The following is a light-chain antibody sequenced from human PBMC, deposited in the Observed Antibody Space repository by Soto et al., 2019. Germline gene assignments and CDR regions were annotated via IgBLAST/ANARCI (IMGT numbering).Light chain of an antibody. J-gene: IGKJ1*01. CDR3: QQSYSTPKT. V-gene: IGKV1-39*01. Sequence: DIQMTQSPSSLSASVGDRVTITCRAGQSISSYLNWYQQKPGKAPKLLIYAASSLQSGVPSRFSGSGSGTDFTLTISSLQPEHFATYYCQQSYSTPKTVGQGTKVDIK. CDR1: QSISSY. CDR2: AAS.